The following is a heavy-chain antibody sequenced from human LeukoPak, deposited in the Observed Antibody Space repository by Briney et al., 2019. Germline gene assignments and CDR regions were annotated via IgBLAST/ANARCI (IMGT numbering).Heavy chain of an antibody. CDR3: ARGGYSYGLPPPTTYYFDY. Sequence: GGSLRLSCAASGFTFSSYWMHWVRQAPGKGLVWVSRINSDGSSTSYADSVKGRFTISRDNAENTLYLQMNSLRAEDTAVYYCARGGYSYGLPPPTTYYFDYWGQGTLVTVSS. CDR2: INSDGSST. J-gene: IGHJ4*02. D-gene: IGHD5-18*01. CDR1: GFTFSSYW. V-gene: IGHV3-74*01.